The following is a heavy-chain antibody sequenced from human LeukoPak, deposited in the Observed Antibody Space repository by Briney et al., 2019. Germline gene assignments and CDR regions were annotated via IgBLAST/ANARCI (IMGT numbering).Heavy chain of an antibody. CDR3: AKELGYYFDY. Sequence: PGGSLRLSCAASGFTFSDYYMSWIRQAPGKGLEWVSAISGSGGSTYYADSVKGRFTISRDNSKNTLYLQMNSLRAEDTAVYYCAKELGYYFDYWGQGTLVTVSS. V-gene: IGHV3-23*01. D-gene: IGHD3-10*01. J-gene: IGHJ4*02. CDR1: GFTFSDYY. CDR2: ISGSGGST.